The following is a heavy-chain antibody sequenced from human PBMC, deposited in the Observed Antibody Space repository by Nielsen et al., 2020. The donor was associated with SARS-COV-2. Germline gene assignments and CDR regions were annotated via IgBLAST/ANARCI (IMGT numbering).Heavy chain of an antibody. V-gene: IGHV3-7*01. Sequence: GESLKISCAASGFTFSSYWMTWVRQAPGKGLEWVANIKQDGSEKYYVDSVKGRFTKKSVYLQMNSLRAEDTAVYYCAREGAYSSSWLPFDYWGQGTLVTVSS. CDR1: GFTFSSYW. J-gene: IGHJ4*02. CDR3: AREGAYSSSWLPFDY. CDR2: IKQDGSEK. D-gene: IGHD6-13*01.